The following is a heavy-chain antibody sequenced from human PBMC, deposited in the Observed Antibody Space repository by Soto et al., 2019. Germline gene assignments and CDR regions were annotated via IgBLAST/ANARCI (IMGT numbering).Heavy chain of an antibody. Sequence: PGGSLRLSWSASGFTFSSYGMHWVRQAPGKGLEWVAVISYDGSNKYYADSVKGRFTISRDNSKNTLYLQMNSLRAEDTAVYYCARDPIFEGIHWFGPSGKRTLFSVSS. CDR1: GFTFSSYG. D-gene: IGHD3-3*01. CDR3: ARDPIFEGIHWFGP. J-gene: IGHJ5*02. V-gene: IGHV3-30*03. CDR2: ISYDGSNK.